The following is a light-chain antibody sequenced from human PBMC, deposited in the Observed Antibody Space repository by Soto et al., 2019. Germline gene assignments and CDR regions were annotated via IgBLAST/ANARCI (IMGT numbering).Light chain of an antibody. J-gene: IGKJ2*01. CDR3: QQYKSYPFT. Sequence: DIQMTQSPSTLSASVGDRVTITCRASQSISSWLAWYQQKPGKAPKLLIYDASSLESGVPSRFSGSGSGTEFTLTISRLQPDDFATYNCQQYKSYPFTFGQGTKLEIK. CDR1: QSISSW. V-gene: IGKV1-5*01. CDR2: DAS.